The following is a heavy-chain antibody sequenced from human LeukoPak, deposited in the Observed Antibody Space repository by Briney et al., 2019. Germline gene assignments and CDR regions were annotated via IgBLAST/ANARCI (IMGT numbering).Heavy chain of an antibody. J-gene: IGHJ6*02. V-gene: IGHV4-59*08. CDR2: IYYCGST. Sequence: SETLSLTCTVSGGSISSYYWSWIRQPPGKGLEGVGYIYYCGSTNYNPSLKSRVAISVDTSKNQFSLTLSSVTATDTAVYYWARATYDSFSYSYYYYGMDVWGQGTTVTVSS. D-gene: IGHD3-22*01. CDR1: GGSISSYY. CDR3: ARATYDSFSYSYYYYGMDV.